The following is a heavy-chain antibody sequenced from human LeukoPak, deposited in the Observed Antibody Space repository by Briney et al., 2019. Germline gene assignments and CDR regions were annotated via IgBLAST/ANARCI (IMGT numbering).Heavy chain of an antibody. D-gene: IGHD2-2*01. CDR2: ISSSGSTI. CDR1: GFTFNIYE. Sequence: PGGSLRLSCAASGFTFNIYEMNWVRQAPGKGLEWVSYISSSGSTIYYADSVKGRFTISRDNAKNSLFPQMNSLRAEDTAIYYCARETDSTLFDYWGQGTLVTVSS. CDR3: ARETDSTLFDY. J-gene: IGHJ4*02. V-gene: IGHV3-48*03.